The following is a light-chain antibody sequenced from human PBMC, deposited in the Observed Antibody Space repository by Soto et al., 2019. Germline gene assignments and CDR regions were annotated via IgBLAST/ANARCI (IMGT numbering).Light chain of an antibody. CDR3: KHHSNWPPT. Sequence: EMVMTQSPATLSVSPGERVTLSCRASESVHRNLAWYQQKPGQGPSLLIYYASTGATGVPDRFTGSGSGTEFTLTISSLQSEDFGVYHCKHHSNWPPTFGPGTKVEIK. CDR2: YAS. V-gene: IGKV3-15*01. CDR1: ESVHRN. J-gene: IGKJ3*01.